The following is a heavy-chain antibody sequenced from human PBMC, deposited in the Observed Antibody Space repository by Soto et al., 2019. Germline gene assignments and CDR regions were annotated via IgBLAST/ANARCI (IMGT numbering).Heavy chain of an antibody. D-gene: IGHD1-1*01. CDR3: ARDSGQLWSLGYYYYGMDV. J-gene: IGHJ6*02. CDR1: GGSFSGYY. V-gene: IGHV4-59*01. Sequence: SETLSLTCAVYGGSFSGYYWIWMRQSPGKGLEWIGYIFHTGSTNYNPSLKSRVTISIDTSKNQFSLKLTSVTAADTAVYYCARDSGQLWSLGYYYYGMDVWGQGTTVTVSS. CDR2: IFHTGST.